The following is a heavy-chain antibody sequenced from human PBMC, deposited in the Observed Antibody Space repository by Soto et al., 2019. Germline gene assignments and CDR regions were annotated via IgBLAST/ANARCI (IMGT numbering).Heavy chain of an antibody. J-gene: IGHJ6*03. Sequence: HLGGSLRLSCAASGFTFSSYAMSWVRQAPGKGLEWVSAISGSGGSTYYADSVKGRFTISRDNSKNTLYLQMNSLRAEDTAVYYCAKDGASNRNYYYYYYYMDVWGKGTTVTVSS. CDR2: ISGSGGST. V-gene: IGHV3-23*01. D-gene: IGHD4-4*01. CDR1: GFTFSSYA. CDR3: AKDGASNRNYYYYYYYMDV.